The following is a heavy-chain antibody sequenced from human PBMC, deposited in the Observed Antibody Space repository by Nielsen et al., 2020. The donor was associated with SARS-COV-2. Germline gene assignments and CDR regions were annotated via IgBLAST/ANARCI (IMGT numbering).Heavy chain of an antibody. CDR1: GFTFNNYA. V-gene: IGHV3-23*01. Sequence: GGSLRLSCAASGFTFNNYAISWVRQAPGKGLEWVSGISGSGRTTYYADSVRGRFTISRDNDKNMVYLQVNSLRAEDTAVYYCAREGQGGAIYFDYWGQGTLVTVSS. CDR2: ISGSGRTT. J-gene: IGHJ4*02. D-gene: IGHD3-16*01. CDR3: AREGQGGAIYFDY.